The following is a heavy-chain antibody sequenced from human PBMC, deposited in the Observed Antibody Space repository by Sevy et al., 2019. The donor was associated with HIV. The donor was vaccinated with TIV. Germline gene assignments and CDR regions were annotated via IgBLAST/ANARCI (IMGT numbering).Heavy chain of an antibody. D-gene: IGHD2-15*01. J-gene: IGHJ6*02. CDR2: ISSSSSYI. CDR1: GFTFSSYS. Sequence: GGSLRLSCAASGFTFSSYSMNWVRQAPGKGLEWVSSISSSSSYIYYADSVKGRFTISRDNAKNSLYLQMNSLRAEDTAVYYCARDRDIYYYGMDVWGQRTTVTVSS. CDR3: ARDRDIYYYGMDV. V-gene: IGHV3-21*01.